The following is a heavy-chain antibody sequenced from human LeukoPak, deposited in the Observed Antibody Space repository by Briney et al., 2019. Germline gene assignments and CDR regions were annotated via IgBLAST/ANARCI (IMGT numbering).Heavy chain of an antibody. CDR1: GFTFSSYG. V-gene: IGHV3-30*02. D-gene: IGHD4-23*01. CDR2: IRYDGSNK. J-gene: IGHJ4*02. CDR3: AKENTVVTRFSGYYFDY. Sequence: GGSLRLSWAASGFTFSSYGMHWVRQAPGKGLEWVAFIRYDGSNKYYADSVKGRFTISRDNSKNTLYLQMNSLRAEDTAVYYCAKENTVVTRFSGYYFDYWGQGTLVTVSS.